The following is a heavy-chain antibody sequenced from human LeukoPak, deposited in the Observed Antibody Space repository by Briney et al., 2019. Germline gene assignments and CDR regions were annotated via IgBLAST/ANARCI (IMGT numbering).Heavy chain of an antibody. V-gene: IGHV3-21*01. J-gene: IGHJ4*02. CDR2: ISSSSSYI. D-gene: IGHD6-13*01. CDR3: ARDGPGIAAAENQIDY. Sequence: GGSLRLSCAASGFTFSSYSMNWVRQAPGKGLEWVSSISSSSSYIYYADSVKGRFTISRDNAKNSLYLQMNSLRAEDTAVYYCARDGPGIAAAENQIDYWGQGTLVTVSS. CDR1: GFTFSSYS.